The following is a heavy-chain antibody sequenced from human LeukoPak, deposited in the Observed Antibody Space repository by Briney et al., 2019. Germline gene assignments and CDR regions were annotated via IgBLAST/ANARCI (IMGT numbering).Heavy chain of an antibody. CDR1: GFTFSSYW. CDR3: ARGSVTSGGYYYGMDV. D-gene: IGHD4-17*01. J-gene: IGHJ6*02. Sequence: GGSLRLSCAASGFTFSSYWMSWVRQAPGKGLEWVANIKQDGSEKYYVDSVKGRFTISRDNAKNSLYLQMNSLRAEDTAVYYCARGSVTSGGYYYGMDVWGQGTTVTVSS. V-gene: IGHV3-7*03. CDR2: IKQDGSEK.